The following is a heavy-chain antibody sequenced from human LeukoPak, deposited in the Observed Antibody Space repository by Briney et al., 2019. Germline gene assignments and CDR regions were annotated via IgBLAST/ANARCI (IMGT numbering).Heavy chain of an antibody. Sequence: GASVKVSCKASGYTFTGYYMHWVRQAPGHGLGWMGWINPNSGGTNFAQKFQGRVTMTRGTSISTAYMELSRLRSDDTAVYYCARVAGAGRHYFDYWGQGTLVTVSS. D-gene: IGHD1-26*01. CDR2: INPNSGGT. CDR1: GYTFTGYY. V-gene: IGHV1-2*02. J-gene: IGHJ4*02. CDR3: ARVAGAGRHYFDY.